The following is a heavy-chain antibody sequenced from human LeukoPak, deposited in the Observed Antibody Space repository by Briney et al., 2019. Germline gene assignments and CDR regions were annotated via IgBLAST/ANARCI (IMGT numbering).Heavy chain of an antibody. V-gene: IGHV1-18*01. J-gene: IGHJ4*02. CDR3: AIDLQIAVAGTDLGVDY. Sequence: GASVKVSCKASGYTFTSYGISWVRQAPGQGLEWMGWISAYNGNTKYAQKLQGRVTMTTDTSTSTAYMELRSLRSDDTAVYYCAIDLQIAVAGTDLGVDYWGQGTLVTVSS. CDR2: ISAYNGNT. D-gene: IGHD6-19*01. CDR1: GYTFTSYG.